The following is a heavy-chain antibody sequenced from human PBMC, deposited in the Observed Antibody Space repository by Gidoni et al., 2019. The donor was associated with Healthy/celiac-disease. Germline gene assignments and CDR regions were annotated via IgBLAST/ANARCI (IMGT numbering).Heavy chain of an antibody. CDR1: GGTFSRYA. CDR2: INPMFGTA. Sequence: QVQLVQSGAEVKKPGSSVKVSCKASGGTFSRYAISWVRQAPGQGLDWLGGINPMFGTAHYAQKFQGRVTITADESTSTAYMELSSLRSEDTAVYYCARDYSYYDSSGYRLRHTFDIWGQGTMVTVSS. D-gene: IGHD3-22*01. CDR3: ARDYSYYDSSGYRLRHTFDI. V-gene: IGHV1-69*01. J-gene: IGHJ3*02.